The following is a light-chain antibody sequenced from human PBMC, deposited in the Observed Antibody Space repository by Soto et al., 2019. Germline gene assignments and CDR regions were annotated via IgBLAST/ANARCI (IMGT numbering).Light chain of an antibody. V-gene: IGKV3D-15*01. Sequence: EIGMTQSPAILSLSPGEGATLSCRASQSVSSKLAWYQQKPGQTPSLLIYGTSTRATGIPARFSGTGSGTEFTLSISNMRLDDFAADNCQPYNTDWTFGQGTKVDIK. CDR3: QPYNTDWT. CDR1: QSVSSK. J-gene: IGKJ1*01. CDR2: GTS.